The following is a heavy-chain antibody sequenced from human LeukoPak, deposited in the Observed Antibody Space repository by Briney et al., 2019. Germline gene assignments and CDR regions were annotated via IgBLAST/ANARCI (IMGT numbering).Heavy chain of an antibody. CDR1: GFTFSSYW. CDR2: IMIGGDGK. V-gene: IGHV3-23*01. J-gene: IGHJ4*02. Sequence: GGSLRLSCAASGFTFSSYWMNWARRAPRKGLEWVSTIMIGGDGKHYADSVKGRFTISRDRSESTLYLQMNGLRADDTAVYYCVRAAPRDCSPASCSLFDTWGQGTLVTVSS. D-gene: IGHD2-2*01. CDR3: VRAAPRDCSPASCSLFDT.